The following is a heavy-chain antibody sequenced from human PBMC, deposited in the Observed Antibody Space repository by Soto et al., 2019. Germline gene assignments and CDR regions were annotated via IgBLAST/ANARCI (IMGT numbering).Heavy chain of an antibody. Sequence: PGGSLRLSCATSGFTFSGYWMHWVRQNSRDGLVWVSRINNVGTSTLYADSVKGRFTISRDNANDTLYLQMNDLRVDDTATYYCVRGARPNCGGDCPNLGTWGQGTKVTVSS. D-gene: IGHD2-21*02. CDR2: INNVGTST. J-gene: IGHJ5*01. V-gene: IGHV3-74*01. CDR1: GFTFSGYW. CDR3: VRGARPNCGGDCPNLGT.